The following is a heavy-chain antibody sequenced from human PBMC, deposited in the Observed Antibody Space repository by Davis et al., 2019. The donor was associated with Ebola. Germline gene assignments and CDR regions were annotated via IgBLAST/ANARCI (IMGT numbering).Heavy chain of an antibody. V-gene: IGHV1-2*04. Sequence: ASVKVSCKASGYTFTGYYMHWVRQAPGQGLEGMGWINPNSGGTNYAQKFQGWVTMTRDTSISTAYMELSRLRSDDTAVYYCARETYYYDSSGYYYVNYFDYWGQGTLVTVSS. CDR3: ARETYYYDSSGYYYVNYFDY. D-gene: IGHD3-22*01. CDR2: INPNSGGT. J-gene: IGHJ4*02. CDR1: GYTFTGYY.